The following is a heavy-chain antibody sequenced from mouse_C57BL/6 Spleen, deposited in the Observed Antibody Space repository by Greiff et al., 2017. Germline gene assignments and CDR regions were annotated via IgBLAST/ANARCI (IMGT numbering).Heavy chain of an antibody. Sequence: VQLQQSGTVLARPGASVKMSCKTSGYTFTSYWMHWVKQRPGQGLEWIGAIYPGNSDTSYNQKFKGKAKLTAVTSASTAYMELSSLTNEDSAVYYCTREAYGSSYWYFDVWGTGTTVTVSS. V-gene: IGHV1-5*01. D-gene: IGHD1-1*01. CDR3: TREAYGSSYWYFDV. J-gene: IGHJ1*03. CDR1: GYTFTSYW. CDR2: IYPGNSDT.